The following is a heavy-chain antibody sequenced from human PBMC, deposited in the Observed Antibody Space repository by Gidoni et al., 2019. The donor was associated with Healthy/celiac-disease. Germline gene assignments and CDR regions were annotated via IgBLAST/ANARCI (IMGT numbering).Heavy chain of an antibody. J-gene: IGHJ4*02. Sequence: QVQRVESGGGVVRPGRSLMRCGGAAGFPFSGYGMHWVRQGPGKGLEWVAVISNDRSNKYYADCVKSRFTNSRDNSKNTLYLQMNGVRAEDTAGYYCAKSVVGATLGYFDYWGQGTLVTVSS. V-gene: IGHV3-30*18. D-gene: IGHD1-26*01. CDR3: AKSVVGATLGYFDY. CDR2: ISNDRSNK. CDR1: GFPFSGYG.